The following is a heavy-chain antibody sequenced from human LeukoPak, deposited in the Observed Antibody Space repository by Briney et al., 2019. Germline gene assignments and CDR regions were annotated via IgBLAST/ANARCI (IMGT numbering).Heavy chain of an antibody. CDR3: ARDDTYCDILTGYYLVY. Sequence: ASVKVSCKASGYTFTGYYMHWVRQAPGQGLEWMGWISAYNGNTNYAQKLQGRVTMTTDTSTSTAYMELRSLRSDDTAVYYCARDDTYCDILTGYYLVYWGQGTLVTVSS. D-gene: IGHD3-9*01. V-gene: IGHV1-18*04. CDR2: ISAYNGNT. CDR1: GYTFTGYY. J-gene: IGHJ4*02.